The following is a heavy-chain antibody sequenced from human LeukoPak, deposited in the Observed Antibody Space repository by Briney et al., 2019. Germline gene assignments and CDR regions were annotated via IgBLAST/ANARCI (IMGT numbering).Heavy chain of an antibody. CDR1: GYTFTSYD. D-gene: IGHD6-13*01. CDR3: ARGPGYSSSWYDYYYYMDV. Sequence: ASVKVSCKASGYTFTSYDINWVRQATGQGLEWMGWMNPNSGDTGYAQKFQGRVTITRNTSISTAYMELSSLRSEDTAVYYCARGPGYSSSWYDYYYYMDVWGKGTTVTVSS. CDR2: MNPNSGDT. J-gene: IGHJ6*03. V-gene: IGHV1-8*03.